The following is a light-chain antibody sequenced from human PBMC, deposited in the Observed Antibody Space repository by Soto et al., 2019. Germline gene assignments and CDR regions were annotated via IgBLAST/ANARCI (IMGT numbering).Light chain of an antibody. Sequence: DIVFTQSPGTLSLSPADRATLFCRASQSVSASAFLWYQQKPGQAPRLLIYGASNRATGIPDRFSGSASGTDFTLTISRLEPEDFAVYYCQQYGSSPWTFGQGTKVDIK. CDR3: QQYGSSPWT. CDR1: QSVSASA. V-gene: IGKV3-20*01. J-gene: IGKJ1*01. CDR2: GAS.